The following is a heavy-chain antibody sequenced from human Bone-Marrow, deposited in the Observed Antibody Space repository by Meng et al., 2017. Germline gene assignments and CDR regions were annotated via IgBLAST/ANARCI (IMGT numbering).Heavy chain of an antibody. D-gene: IGHD3-10*01. V-gene: IGHV4-31*03. CDR1: GGSISSGGNY. Sequence: SETLSLTCTVSGGSISSGGNYWSWLRQHPGKGLEWIGYIDYSGSTYYNPSLQSRVTISVDTSKNQFSLKLGSVTAADTAVYYCARANELLWFGELFSRWSADYYYGMDVWGQGTTVTVSS. CDR3: ARANELLWFGELFSRWSADYYYGMDV. J-gene: IGHJ6*02. CDR2: IDYSGST.